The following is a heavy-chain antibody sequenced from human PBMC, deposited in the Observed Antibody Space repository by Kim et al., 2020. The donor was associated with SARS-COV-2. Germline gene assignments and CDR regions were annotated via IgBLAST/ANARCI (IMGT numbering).Heavy chain of an antibody. V-gene: IGHV3-7*01. CDR3: ARITMVRGVIWNVGWYFDY. Sequence: GGSLRLSGAASGFTFSSYWMSWVRQAPGKGLEWVANIKQDGSEKYYVDSVKGRFTISRDNAKNSLYLQMNSLRAEDTAVYYCARITMVRGVIWNVGWYFDYWGQGTLVTVSS. J-gene: IGHJ4*02. CDR1: GFTFSSYW. D-gene: IGHD3-10*01. CDR2: IKQDGSEK.